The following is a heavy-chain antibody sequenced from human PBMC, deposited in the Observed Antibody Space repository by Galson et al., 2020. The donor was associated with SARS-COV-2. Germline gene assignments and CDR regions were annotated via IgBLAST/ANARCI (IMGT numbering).Heavy chain of an antibody. CDR2: INPNSGGT. CDR3: AREYYDFWSGPVPDRPPGYMDV. V-gene: IGHV1-2*04. Sequence: ASVKVSCKASGYTFTGYYMHWVRQAPGQGLEWMGWINPNSGGTNYAQKFQGWVTMTRDTSISTAYMELSRLRSDDTAVYYCAREYYDFWSGPVPDRPPGYMDVWGKGTTVTVSS. D-gene: IGHD3-3*01. J-gene: IGHJ6*03. CDR1: GYTFTGYY.